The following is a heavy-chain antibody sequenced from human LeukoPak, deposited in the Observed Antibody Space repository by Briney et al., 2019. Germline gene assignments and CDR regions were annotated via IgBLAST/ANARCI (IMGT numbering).Heavy chain of an antibody. CDR3: ARDLGGSYFDF. V-gene: IGHV3-48*01. D-gene: IGHD1-26*01. Sequence: PGGSLRLSCAASGFTFSSYSMNWVRRARGKGLEWVSYISSSNSTIYYAHSVKGRFTISRDNAKNPLYLQMNSLRAEDTAVYYCARDLGGSYFDFWGQGTLVTVSS. CDR1: GFTFSSYS. CDR2: ISSSNSTI. J-gene: IGHJ4*02.